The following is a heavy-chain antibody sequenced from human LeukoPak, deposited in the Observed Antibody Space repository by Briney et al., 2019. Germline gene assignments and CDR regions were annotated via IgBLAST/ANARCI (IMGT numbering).Heavy chain of an antibody. CDR3: ARDAVDTANAV. CDR2: INSDGSIT. CDR1: GFTFTTYW. D-gene: IGHD5-18*01. V-gene: IGHV3-74*01. J-gene: IGHJ6*02. Sequence: PGGSLRLSCAASGFTFTTYWIHWVRQAPGKGLVWVSHINSDGSITSYADSVKGRFTISRDNAKNTLYLQMNSLRAEDTAVYYCARDAVDTANAVWGQGTTVTVS.